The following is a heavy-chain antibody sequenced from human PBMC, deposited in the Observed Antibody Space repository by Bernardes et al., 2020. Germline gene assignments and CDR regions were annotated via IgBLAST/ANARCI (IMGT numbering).Heavy chain of an antibody. J-gene: IGHJ5*02. D-gene: IGHD2-21*01. CDR2: IKSKSDGGTT. Sequence: GFLSLSSVASGFTLSDAWRTWVRPAPGKGLEWVGRIKSKSDGGTTDYAAPVKGRFMISRDDSKNTLYLQMNSLKAEDTAVYYCTKANCGGDCPGYNWFDPWGQGTLVTVSS. CDR1: GFTLSDAW. V-gene: IGHV3-15*01. CDR3: TKANCGGDCPGYNWFDP.